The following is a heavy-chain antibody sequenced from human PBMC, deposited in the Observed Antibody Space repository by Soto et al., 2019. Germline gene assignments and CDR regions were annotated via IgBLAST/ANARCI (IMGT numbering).Heavy chain of an antibody. J-gene: IGHJ6*02. D-gene: IGHD7-27*01. CDR1: GFTFDDYA. CDR2: ISWNSGSI. Sequence: GGSLRLSCAASGFTFDDYAMHWVRQAPGKGLEWVSGISWNSGSIGYADSVKGQFIISRDNAKNSLYLQMNSLRAEDTALYYCAKDLFAERPGDNSLYYYYYYGMDVWGQGTTVTVSS. V-gene: IGHV3-9*01. CDR3: AKDLFAERPGDNSLYYYYYYGMDV.